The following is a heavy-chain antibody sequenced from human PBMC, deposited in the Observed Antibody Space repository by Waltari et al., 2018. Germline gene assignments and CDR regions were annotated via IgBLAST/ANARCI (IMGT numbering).Heavy chain of an antibody. Sequence: QVQLQESGPGLVKPSETLSLTCTVSGGSISRYYWSWIRQPPGKGLEWIGYIYYSGSTNDNPSLKSRVTISVDTSKNQFSLKLSSVTAADTAVYYCARSPRVVGANTGAFDIWGQGTMVTVSS. D-gene: IGHD1-26*01. J-gene: IGHJ3*02. V-gene: IGHV4-59*01. CDR3: ARSPRVVGANTGAFDI. CDR2: IYYSGST. CDR1: GGSISRYY.